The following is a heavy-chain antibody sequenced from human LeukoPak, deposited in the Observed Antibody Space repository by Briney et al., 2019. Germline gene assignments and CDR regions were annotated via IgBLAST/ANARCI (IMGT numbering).Heavy chain of an antibody. CDR3: ARPLQPYYYYGMDV. CDR1: GGSFSGYY. Sequence: PSETLSLTRAVYGGSFSGYYWSWIRQPPGKGLEWIGEINHSGSTNYNPSLKSRVTISVDTSKNQFSLKLSSVTAADTAVYYCARPLQPYYYYGMDVWGQGTTATVSS. J-gene: IGHJ6*02. V-gene: IGHV4-34*01. CDR2: INHSGST.